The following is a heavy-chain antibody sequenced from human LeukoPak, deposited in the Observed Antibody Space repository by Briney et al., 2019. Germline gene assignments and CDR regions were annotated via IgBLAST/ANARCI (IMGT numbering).Heavy chain of an antibody. D-gene: IGHD3-3*01. CDR1: GASVSNYD. Sequence: SETLSLTCTVSGASVSNYDWSWIRQPPGKGLEWIGYVYYSGRTNYNPSLESRVTISVDTSKNQVSLKLSSVTAADTAVYYCARVMRYDFWSGYYRDYYYYMDVWGKGTTVTVSS. CDR3: ARVMRYDFWSGYYRDYYYYMDV. CDR2: VYYSGRT. V-gene: IGHV4-59*02. J-gene: IGHJ6*03.